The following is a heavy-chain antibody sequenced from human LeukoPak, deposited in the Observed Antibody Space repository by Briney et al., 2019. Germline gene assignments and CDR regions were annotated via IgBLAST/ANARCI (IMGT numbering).Heavy chain of an antibody. V-gene: IGHV3-21*01. D-gene: IGHD3-10*01. CDR1: GFTFSSYS. Sequence: GGSLRLSCAASGFTFSSYSMNWVRQAPGKGLEWVSSISSSSSYIYYADSVKGRFTISRDNAKNSLYLQMNSLRAEDTAVYYCAGVPRGSGSYYNNDYWGQGTLVTVSS. J-gene: IGHJ4*02. CDR2: ISSSSSYI. CDR3: AGVPRGSGSYYNNDY.